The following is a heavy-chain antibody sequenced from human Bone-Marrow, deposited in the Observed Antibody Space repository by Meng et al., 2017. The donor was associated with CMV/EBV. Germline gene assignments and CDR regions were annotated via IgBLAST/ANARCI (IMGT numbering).Heavy chain of an antibody. CDR1: GGSFSGYY. D-gene: IGHD3-3*01. Sequence: SETLSLTCAVYGGSFSGYYWSWIRQPPGKGLEWIGEINHSGSTNYNPSLKSRATISVDTSKNQFSLKLSSVTAADTAVYYCATGQGRYFWSGYWDVWGQGTTVTVYS. CDR3: ATGQGRYFWSGYWDV. V-gene: IGHV4-34*01. J-gene: IGHJ6*01. CDR2: INHSGST.